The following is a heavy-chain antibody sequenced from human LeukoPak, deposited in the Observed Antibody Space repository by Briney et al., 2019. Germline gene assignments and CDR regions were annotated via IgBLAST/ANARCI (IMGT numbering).Heavy chain of an antibody. CDR2: IYSGGRT. J-gene: IGHJ6*02. V-gene: IGHV3-66*02. CDR1: GLTVSNNY. D-gene: IGHD6-13*01. Sequence: PGGSLRLSCAASGLTVSNNYMSWVRQAPGKGLEWVSVIYSGGRTYYADSVKGRFTISRDNSKNTLYLQMNSLRAEDTAVYYCAKDSSSWYYYYYGMDVWGQGTTVTVSS. CDR3: AKDSSSWYYYYYGMDV.